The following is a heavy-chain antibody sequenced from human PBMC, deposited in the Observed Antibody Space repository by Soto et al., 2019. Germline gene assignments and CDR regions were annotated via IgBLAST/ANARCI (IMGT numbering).Heavy chain of an antibody. Sequence: ASVKVSCKASGYTFTSYDINWVRQATGQGLEWMGWMNPNSGNTGYAQKFQGRVTMTRSTSISTAYMELSSLRSEDTAVYYCARGFRSGYRAYYYYYGMDVWGQGTTVTVSS. CDR2: MNPNSGNT. V-gene: IGHV1-8*01. J-gene: IGHJ6*02. D-gene: IGHD3-3*01. CDR1: GYTFTSYD. CDR3: ARGFRSGYRAYYYYYGMDV.